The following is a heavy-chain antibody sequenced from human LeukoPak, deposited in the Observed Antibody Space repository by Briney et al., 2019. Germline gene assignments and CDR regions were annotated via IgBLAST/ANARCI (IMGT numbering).Heavy chain of an antibody. Sequence: PGRSLRLSCAASGFTFSSYAMHWVRQAPGKGLEWVAVISYDGSNKYYADSVKGRFTISRDNSKNTLYLQMNSLRAEDTAVYYSLREDDYVWGSYDYWGQGTLVTVSS. D-gene: IGHD3-16*01. J-gene: IGHJ4*02. CDR1: GFTFSSYA. V-gene: IGHV3-30*04. CDR2: ISYDGSNK. CDR3: LREDDYVWGSYDY.